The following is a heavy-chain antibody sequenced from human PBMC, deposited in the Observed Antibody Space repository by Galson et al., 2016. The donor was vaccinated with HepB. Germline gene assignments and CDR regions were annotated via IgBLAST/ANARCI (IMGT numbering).Heavy chain of an antibody. CDR1: GYTFSNYG. V-gene: IGHV1-18*01. Sequence: SVKVSCKASGYTFSNYGMSWLRQAPGQGLEWLGYISTYSGNTKYAPKLQGRVTMTTDTSTNTSYMELRSLRSDDTAVYYCARDLTTAFDWWGQGTLVTVSS. J-gene: IGHJ4*02. CDR2: ISTYSGNT. D-gene: IGHD3-22*01. CDR3: ARDLTTAFDW.